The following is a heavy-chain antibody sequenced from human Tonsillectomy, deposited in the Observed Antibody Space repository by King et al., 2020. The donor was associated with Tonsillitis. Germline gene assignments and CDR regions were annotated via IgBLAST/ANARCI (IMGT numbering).Heavy chain of an antibody. J-gene: IGHJ4*02. CDR3: ASDREGLDY. CDR2: IWYDGSNK. Sequence: VQLVESGGGLVQPGRSLRLSCAASGFTFSNYGMHWVRQAPGKGLEWVAVIWYDGSNKYYAESVKGRFTISRDNSQNTLYLQMSSLRAEETAVYYCASDREGLDYWGQGTLVTVSS. CDR1: GFTFSNYG. V-gene: IGHV3-33*01.